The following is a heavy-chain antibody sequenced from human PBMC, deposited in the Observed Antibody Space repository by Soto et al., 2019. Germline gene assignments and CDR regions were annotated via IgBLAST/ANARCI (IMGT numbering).Heavy chain of an antibody. CDR3: ARGTYYDYVWGSYRYTFGDY. Sequence: GGSLRLSCAASGFTFSSYGMHWVRQAPGKGLEWVAVIWYDGSNKYYADSVKGRFTISRDNSKNTLYLQMNSLRAEDTAVYYCARGTYYDYVWGSYRYTFGDYWGQGTLVTVSS. D-gene: IGHD3-16*02. CDR2: IWYDGSNK. J-gene: IGHJ4*02. CDR1: GFTFSSYG. V-gene: IGHV3-33*01.